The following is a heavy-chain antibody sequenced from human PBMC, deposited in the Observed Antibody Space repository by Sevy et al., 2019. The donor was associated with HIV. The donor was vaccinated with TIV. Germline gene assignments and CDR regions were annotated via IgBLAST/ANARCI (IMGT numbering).Heavy chain of an antibody. D-gene: IGHD3-22*01. CDR3: ARFSVYHYDSSGYYTTGNAFDL. CDR2: IYRGDST. J-gene: IGHJ3*01. CDR1: GFTVSNNY. Sequence: GGSLRLSCEASGFTVSNNYMSWVRQAPGKGLEWVSVIYRGDSTYYADSVKGRFTISRDNSKNMLYLQMNSLRAEDTAVYYCARFSVYHYDSSGYYTTGNAFDLWGQGTTVTVSS. V-gene: IGHV3-53*01.